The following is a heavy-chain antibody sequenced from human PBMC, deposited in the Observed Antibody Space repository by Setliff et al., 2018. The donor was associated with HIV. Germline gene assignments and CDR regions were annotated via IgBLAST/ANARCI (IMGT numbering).Heavy chain of an antibody. V-gene: IGHV3-48*01. Sequence: GSLRLSCAASGFTFSSYSMNGVRQAPGKGLEWVSYISSSSSTIYYADSVKGRFTISRDNAKNSLYLQMNSLRAEDTAVYYCARVDGFMAVAGTYDYWGQGTLVTVSS. J-gene: IGHJ4*02. CDR1: GFTFSSYS. CDR2: ISSSSSTI. CDR3: ARVDGFMAVAGTYDY. D-gene: IGHD6-19*01.